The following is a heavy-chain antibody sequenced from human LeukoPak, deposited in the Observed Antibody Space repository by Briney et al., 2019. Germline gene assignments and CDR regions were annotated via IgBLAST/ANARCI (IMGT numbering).Heavy chain of an antibody. CDR3: AKLFDSGTYNNFFHY. Sequence: GGSLRLSCAASGFTFSNAWMSWVRQAPGKGLEWVGRMKSKTDGGTTDYAAPGKGRFTNSKDDSKHPLFLHMNSLRPADTAIYYCAKLFDSGTYNNFFHYWGQGTLVTVSS. CDR2: MKSKTDGGTT. CDR1: GFTFSNAW. D-gene: IGHD3-10*01. V-gene: IGHV3-15*01. J-gene: IGHJ4*02.